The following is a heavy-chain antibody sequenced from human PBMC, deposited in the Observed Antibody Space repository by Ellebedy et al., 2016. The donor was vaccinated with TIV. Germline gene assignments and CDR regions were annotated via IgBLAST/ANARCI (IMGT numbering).Heavy chain of an antibody. CDR3: AKGLIAVAGTGVFDY. V-gene: IGHV3-30*02. J-gene: IGHJ4*02. CDR2: IRYDGSNK. D-gene: IGHD6-19*01. Sequence: GESLKISCAASGFTFSSYGMHWVRQAPGKGLEWVAFIRYDGSNKYYADSVKGRLTISRDNSKNTLYLQMNSLRAEDTAVYYCAKGLIAVAGTGVFDYWGQGTLVTVSS. CDR1: GFTFSSYG.